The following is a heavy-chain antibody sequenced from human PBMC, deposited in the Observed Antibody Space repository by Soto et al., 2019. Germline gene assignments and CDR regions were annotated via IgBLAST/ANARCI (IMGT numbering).Heavy chain of an antibody. CDR2: IYPGDSDT. V-gene: IGHV5-51*01. D-gene: IGHD3-22*01. Sequence: PGESLKISCKGSGYSFTSYWIGWVRQMPGKGLEWMGIIYPGDSDTRYSPSFQGQVTISADKSISTAYLQWSSLKASDTAMYYCARQSRDYYDSSGYYYPFDYWGQGTLVTVSS. J-gene: IGHJ4*02. CDR1: GYSFTSYW. CDR3: ARQSRDYYDSSGYYYPFDY.